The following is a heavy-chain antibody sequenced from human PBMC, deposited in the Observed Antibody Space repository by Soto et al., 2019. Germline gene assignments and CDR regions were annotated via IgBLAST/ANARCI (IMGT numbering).Heavy chain of an antibody. J-gene: IGHJ4*02. V-gene: IGHV3-30-3*01. D-gene: IGHD6-13*01. CDR2: ISYDGSNK. CDR1: GFTFSSYA. Sequence: GGSLRLSCAASGFTFSSYAMHWVRQAPGKGLEWVAVISYDGSNKYYADSVKGRFTISRDNSKNTLYLQMNSLRAEDTAVYYCAREVAGYSSSWYVFGSGYFDYWGQGTMVTVYS. CDR3: AREVAGYSSSWYVFGSGYFDY.